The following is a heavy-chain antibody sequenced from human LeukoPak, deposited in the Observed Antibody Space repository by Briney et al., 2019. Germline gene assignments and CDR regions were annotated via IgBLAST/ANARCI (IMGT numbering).Heavy chain of an antibody. CDR1: GGSISSYY. CDR3: ARGKRSVLTKSFDY. J-gene: IGHJ4*02. Sequence: PSETLSLTCTVSGGSISSYYWSWIRQPPGKGLEWIGEINHSGSTNYNPSLKSRVTISVDTSKNQFSLKLSSVTAADTAVYYCARGKRSVLTKSFDYWGQGTLVTVSS. D-gene: IGHD3-9*01. V-gene: IGHV4-34*01. CDR2: INHSGST.